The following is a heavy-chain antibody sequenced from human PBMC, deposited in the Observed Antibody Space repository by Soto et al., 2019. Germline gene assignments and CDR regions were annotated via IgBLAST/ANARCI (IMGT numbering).Heavy chain of an antibody. CDR3: SMFDYGDYFFDY. J-gene: IGHJ4*02. V-gene: IGHV3-21*01. D-gene: IGHD4-17*01. CDR2: ISSSSSDYT. Sequence: EVQLVESGGGLVKPGGSLRLSCAASGFSFSDYTMNWVRQAPGKGLEWVSAISSSSSDYTFYADSVRGRFTISRDNAKKSLDLQMNSLRAEDTAVYYCSMFDYGDYFFDYWGQGTLVTVSS. CDR1: GFSFSDYT.